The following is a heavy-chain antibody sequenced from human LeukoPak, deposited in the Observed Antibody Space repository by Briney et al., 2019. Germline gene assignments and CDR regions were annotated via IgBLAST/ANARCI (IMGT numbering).Heavy chain of an antibody. Sequence: GGSLRLSCAASGFTFDDYAMHWVRQAPGKGLEWVSGISWNSGSIGYADSVKGRFTISRDNAKNSLYLQMNSLRAEDTALYYCAKDGGYCSSTSCFSWFDPWGQGTLATVSS. D-gene: IGHD2-2*01. J-gene: IGHJ5*02. CDR1: GFTFDDYA. CDR3: AKDGGYCSSTSCFSWFDP. V-gene: IGHV3-9*01. CDR2: ISWNSGSI.